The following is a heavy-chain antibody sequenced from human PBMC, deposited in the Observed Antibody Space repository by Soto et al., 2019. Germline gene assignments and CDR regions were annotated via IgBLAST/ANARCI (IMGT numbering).Heavy chain of an antibody. CDR1: GFTFSSYW. Sequence: EVQLVESGGGLVQPGGSLRLSCAASGFTFSSYWMSWVRQAPGKGLEWVANIKQDGSEKYYVDSVKGRFTISRDNAKNSLYLQMNSLRAEDTAVYYCARDRSVQYFDWLPRKPDAFDIWGQGTMVTVSS. J-gene: IGHJ3*02. CDR2: IKQDGSEK. CDR3: ARDRSVQYFDWLPRKPDAFDI. D-gene: IGHD3-9*01. V-gene: IGHV3-7*01.